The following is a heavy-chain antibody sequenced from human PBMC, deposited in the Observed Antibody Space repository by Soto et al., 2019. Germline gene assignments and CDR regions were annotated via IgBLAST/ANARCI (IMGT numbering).Heavy chain of an antibody. J-gene: IGHJ4*02. V-gene: IGHV1-69*13. CDR3: ARDFTSGSYAY. CDR2: IIPVFVTP. D-gene: IGHD1-26*01. CDR1: GGTFTTYT. Sequence: GASVKVSCKASGGTFTTYTITWVRQAPGQGLEWMGGIIPVFVTPNYAQKFQGRLTITADASTSTVYMELSSLRSEDTAMYYCARDFTSGSYAYWGQGTLVTVSS.